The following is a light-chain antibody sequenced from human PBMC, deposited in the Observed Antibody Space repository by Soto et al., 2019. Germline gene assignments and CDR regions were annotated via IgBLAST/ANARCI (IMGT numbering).Light chain of an antibody. J-gene: IGKJ1*01. Sequence: IVMTQSPATLSASPGERATLSCRASQSISSNLAWYQQKPGQAPRLLIYGASTRATGIPARFSGSGSGTELTLTISSLQSEDFAVYYCQQYNNWPRTFGQGTKVEIK. V-gene: IGKV3-15*01. CDR2: GAS. CDR3: QQYNNWPRT. CDR1: QSISSN.